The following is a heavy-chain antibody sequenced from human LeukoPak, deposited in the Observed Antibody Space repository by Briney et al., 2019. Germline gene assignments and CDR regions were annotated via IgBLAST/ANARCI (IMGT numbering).Heavy chain of an antibody. CDR1: GYTFTGYY. Sequence: ASVKVSCKASGYTFTGYYMHWVRQAPGQGLEWMGWINTNTGNPTYAQGFTGRFVFSLDTSVSTAYLKISSLKAEDTAVYYCARLLVVVPGASIHWFDPWGQGTLVTVSS. CDR3: ARLLVVVPGASIHWFDP. D-gene: IGHD2-2*01. V-gene: IGHV7-4-1*02. J-gene: IGHJ5*02. CDR2: INTNTGNP.